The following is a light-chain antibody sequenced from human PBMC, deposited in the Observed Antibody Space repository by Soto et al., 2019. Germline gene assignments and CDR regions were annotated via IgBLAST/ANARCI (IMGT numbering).Light chain of an antibody. V-gene: IGLV2-23*01. CDR3: CSHAGGGTLV. CDR2: EGT. Sequence: QSALTQPASVSGSPGQSISVSCTGTSSDVGKYKFVSWYQQHPDKAPKLLIYEGTKRPSGVSNRFSGSKSGNTASLTISGLQAEDEADYYCCSHAGGGTLVFGGGTKLTVL. J-gene: IGLJ3*02. CDR1: SSDVGKYKF.